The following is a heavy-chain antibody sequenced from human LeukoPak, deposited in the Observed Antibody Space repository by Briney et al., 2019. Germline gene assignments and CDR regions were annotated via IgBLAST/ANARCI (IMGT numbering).Heavy chain of an antibody. D-gene: IGHD2-2*01. Sequence: SQTLSLTCSISGDSIFTNNVAWNWIRQSPSRGLEWLGRTYYRSKWSFDYAVSVKSRITINADTSKNQFSLQLSSVTPEDTAVYYCARGKYASFDNWGQGTLVTVSS. CDR1: GDSIFTNNVA. CDR3: ARGKYASFDN. CDR2: TYYRSKWSF. J-gene: IGHJ4*02. V-gene: IGHV6-1*01.